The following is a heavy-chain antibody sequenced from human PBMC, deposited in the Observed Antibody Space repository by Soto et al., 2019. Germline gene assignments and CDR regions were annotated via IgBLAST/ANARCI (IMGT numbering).Heavy chain of an antibody. Sequence: EVQLVESGGGLVQPRGSLRLSCAASEFTFNVYWVHWVRQAPGKGLVWVAHMNRDGTNINYADSVKGRFTISRDHAKNALYLQMNSLRVEDTAVYYCVRDRGQPDAFDIWGQGTVVTVSA. J-gene: IGHJ3*02. CDR3: VRDRGQPDAFDI. D-gene: IGHD1-1*01. CDR2: MNRDGTNI. CDR1: EFTFNVYW. V-gene: IGHV3-74*01.